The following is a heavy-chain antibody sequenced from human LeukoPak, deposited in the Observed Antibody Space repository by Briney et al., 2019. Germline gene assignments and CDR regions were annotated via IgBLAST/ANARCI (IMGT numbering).Heavy chain of an antibody. Sequence: GGSLRLSCAASGFTFSNAWMNWVRQAPGKGLEWIGRIKSKTDGGTTDYAAPVKGRFTISRDDSKTTLYLQMNSLKTEDTAVYYCTTRYCSGGRCDYWGQGTLVTVSS. V-gene: IGHV3-15*01. CDR2: IKSKTDGGTT. D-gene: IGHD2-15*01. CDR3: TTRYCSGGRCDY. CDR1: GFTFSNAW. J-gene: IGHJ4*02.